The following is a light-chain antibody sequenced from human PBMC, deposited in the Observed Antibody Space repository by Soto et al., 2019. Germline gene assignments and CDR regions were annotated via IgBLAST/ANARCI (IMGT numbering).Light chain of an antibody. CDR1: SSNVGAGYD. Sequence: QSVLTQPPSVSGAPGQRVTISCTGSSSNVGAGYDVHWYQQLPGTAPKLLIYGNSNLPSGVPDRFSGPKSGTSASLAITGLQSEDEAEYYCQSYDSSLSSSVFGGGTKLTVL. J-gene: IGLJ2*01. CDR2: GNS. V-gene: IGLV1-40*01. CDR3: QSYDSSLSSSV.